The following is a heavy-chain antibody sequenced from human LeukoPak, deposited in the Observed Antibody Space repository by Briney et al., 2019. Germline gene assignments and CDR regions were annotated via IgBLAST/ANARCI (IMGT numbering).Heavy chain of an antibody. V-gene: IGHV4-30-4*07. D-gene: IGHD5-18*01. J-gene: IGHJ3*02. CDR3: ARPTAMPTDDAFDI. CDR1: GGSISSGGYS. CDR2: IYYSGST. Sequence: SETLSLTCAVSGGSISSGGYSGSWIRQPPGKGLEWIGYIYYSGSTYYNPSLKSRVTISVDTSKNQFSLKLSSVTAADTAVYYCARPTAMPTDDAFDIWGQGTMVTVSS.